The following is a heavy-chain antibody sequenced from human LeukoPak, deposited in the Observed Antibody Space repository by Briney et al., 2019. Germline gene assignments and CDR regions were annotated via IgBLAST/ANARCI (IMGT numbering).Heavy chain of an antibody. J-gene: IGHJ6*02. CDR1: GFTFSSYA. D-gene: IGHD1-1*01. CDR3: AKSPTGRYYYDMDV. CDR2: ISGSGGST. Sequence: PGGSLRLSCAASGFTFSSYAMSWVRQAPGKGLEWVSAISGSGGSTYYADSVKGRFTISRDNSKNTLYLQMNSLRAEDTAVYYCAKSPTGRYYYDMDVWGQGTTVTVSS. V-gene: IGHV3-23*01.